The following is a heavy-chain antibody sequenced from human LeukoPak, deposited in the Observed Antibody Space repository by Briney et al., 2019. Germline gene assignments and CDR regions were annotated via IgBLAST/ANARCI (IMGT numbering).Heavy chain of an antibody. J-gene: IGHJ4*02. Sequence: GGSPRLSCAASGFTFSSYEMNWVRQAPGKGLEWVSYISSSGSTIYYADSVKGRFTISRDNAKNSLYLQMNSLRAEDTAVYYCARDSPGIAAAGLYYFDYWGQGTLVTVSS. D-gene: IGHD6-13*01. V-gene: IGHV3-48*03. CDR2: ISSSGSTI. CDR1: GFTFSSYE. CDR3: ARDSPGIAAAGLYYFDY.